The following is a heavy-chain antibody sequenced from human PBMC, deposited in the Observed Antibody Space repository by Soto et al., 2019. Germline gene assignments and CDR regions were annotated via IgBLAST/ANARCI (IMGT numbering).Heavy chain of an antibody. D-gene: IGHD2-2*01. CDR3: ARHNQYNWFDP. Sequence: QLQLKESGPGLVKHSETLSLTCTFSGGSISSSSNSWGWIRQPPGKGQEGIGSIYYSGSTYYKPSLQSRVTISVDTSKNQFSLKLSSVTAADTAVYYCARHNQYNWFDPWGQGTLVSVSS. J-gene: IGHJ5*02. V-gene: IGHV4-39*01. CDR2: IYYSGST. CDR1: GGSISSSSNS.